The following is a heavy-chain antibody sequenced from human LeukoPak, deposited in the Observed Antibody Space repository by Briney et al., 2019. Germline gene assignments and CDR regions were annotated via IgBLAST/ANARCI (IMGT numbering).Heavy chain of an antibody. CDR1: GGSISSGSYY. CDR2: IYTSGST. J-gene: IGHJ4*02. CDR3: AREKDLGRAAMIDY. V-gene: IGHV4-61*02. D-gene: IGHD2-2*01. Sequence: SQTLSLTCTVSGGSISSGSYYWSWIRQPAGKGLEWIGRIYTSGSTSYNPSLKSRVTISVDTSKNQFSLKLSSVTAADTAVYYCAREKDLGRAAMIDYWGQGTLVTVSS.